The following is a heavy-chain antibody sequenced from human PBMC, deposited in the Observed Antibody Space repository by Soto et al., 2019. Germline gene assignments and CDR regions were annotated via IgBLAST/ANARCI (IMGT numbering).Heavy chain of an antibody. Sequence: QVQLVQSGAEVKKPGSSVKVSCKASGGTFSSYAISWVQQAPGQGLEWMGGIIPIFGTANYAQKFQGRVTITADESTSTDYMELSTLRSEDTAVYYCARDRGGGGWYKGDYWGQGTLVTVSS. CDR2: IIPIFGTA. V-gene: IGHV1-69*01. D-gene: IGHD6-19*01. J-gene: IGHJ4*02. CDR3: ARDRGGGGWYKGDY. CDR1: GGTFSSYA.